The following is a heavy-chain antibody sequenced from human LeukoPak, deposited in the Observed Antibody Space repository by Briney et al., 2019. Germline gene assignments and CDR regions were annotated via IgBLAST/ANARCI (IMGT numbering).Heavy chain of an antibody. J-gene: IGHJ3*02. Sequence: PGRSLRLSCAASGFTFSSYAMHWVRQAPGKGLEWVAVISYDGSNKYYADSVKGRFTISRDNSKNTLYLQMNSLRAEDTAVYYCASGFVVVPAEASDIWGQGTMVTVSS. CDR2: ISYDGSNK. CDR1: GFTFSSYA. CDR3: ASGFVVVPAEASDI. D-gene: IGHD2-2*01. V-gene: IGHV3-30*04.